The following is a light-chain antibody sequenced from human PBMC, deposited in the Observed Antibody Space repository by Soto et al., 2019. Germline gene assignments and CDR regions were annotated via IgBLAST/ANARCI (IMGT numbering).Light chain of an antibody. CDR3: EQYNSWHPLYT. Sequence: EIVMTKSPATLYVSPGEGATLSCRASQSFSHNLACYQQKPGQAPRLLIYGASTRATGIPTRFSGSGSGTEFTLTISRLQSEAFAVYYCEQYNSWHPLYTFGQGTKLEIK. J-gene: IGKJ2*01. CDR1: QSFSHN. V-gene: IGKV3-15*01. CDR2: GAS.